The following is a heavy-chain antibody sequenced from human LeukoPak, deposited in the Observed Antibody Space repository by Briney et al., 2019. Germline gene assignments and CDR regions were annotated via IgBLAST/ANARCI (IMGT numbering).Heavy chain of an antibody. D-gene: IGHD5-12*01. Sequence: SSETLSLTCTVSGDSISTYYWSWIRQPPGKGLDWIGYIYYTGTPNYNPSLKSRVTMSVDTSKNQFSLRLTSVTAADTAVYYCARVGGYDLGDWFNPWGQGTLVTVSS. CDR3: ARVGGYDLGDWFNP. CDR2: IYYTGTP. CDR1: GDSISTYY. V-gene: IGHV4-59*01. J-gene: IGHJ5*02.